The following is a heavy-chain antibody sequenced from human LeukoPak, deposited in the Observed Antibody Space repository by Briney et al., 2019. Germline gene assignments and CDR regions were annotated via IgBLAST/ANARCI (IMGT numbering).Heavy chain of an antibody. V-gene: IGHV3-66*01. Sequence: GGSLRLSCAASGFTFSSYYMSWVRQAPGKGLEWVSSIYSGGGTYYADSVKGRFTISRDNSKNTLFLQVNSLRAEDTAVYYCARAAIPTAPFDHWGQGTLVTVSS. CDR2: IYSGGGT. D-gene: IGHD2-2*01. CDR3: ARAAIPTAPFDH. J-gene: IGHJ4*02. CDR1: GFTFSSYY.